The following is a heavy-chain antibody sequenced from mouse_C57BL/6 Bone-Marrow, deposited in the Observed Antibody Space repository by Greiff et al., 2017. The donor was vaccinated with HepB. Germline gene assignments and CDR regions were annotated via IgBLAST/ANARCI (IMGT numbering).Heavy chain of an antibody. J-gene: IGHJ1*03. V-gene: IGHV1-77*01. D-gene: IGHD1-1*01. CDR2: IGPGSGST. CDR1: GYTFTDYY. CDR3: ARNLTTVVAGNWYFDV. Sequence: QVQLQQSGAELVKPGASVKISCKASGYTFTDYYINWVKQRPGQGLEWIGKIGPGSGSTYYNEKFKGKATLTADKSSSTAYMQLRSLTSEDSAVYFCARNLTTVVAGNWYFDVWGTGTTVTVSS.